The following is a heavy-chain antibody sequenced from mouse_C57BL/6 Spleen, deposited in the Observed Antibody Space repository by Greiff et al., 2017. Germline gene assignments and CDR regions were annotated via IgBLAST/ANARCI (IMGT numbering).Heavy chain of an antibody. CDR3: ARGGDYADV. CDR1: GFTFSDYY. CDR2: INYDGSST. D-gene: IGHD2-4*01. V-gene: IGHV5-16*01. Sequence: EVQRVESEGGLVQPGSSMKLSCTASGFTFSDYYMAWVRQVPEKGLEWVANINYDGSSTYYLDTLKSRFIISRDNAKNILYLQMSSLKSEDTATYYCARGGDYADVWGTGTTVTVSS. J-gene: IGHJ1*03.